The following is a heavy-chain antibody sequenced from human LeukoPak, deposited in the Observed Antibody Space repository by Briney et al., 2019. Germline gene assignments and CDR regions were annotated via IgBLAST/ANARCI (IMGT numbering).Heavy chain of an antibody. V-gene: IGHV3-9*01. CDR2: ISWNSGSI. D-gene: IGHD1/OR15-1a*01. CDR3: AKSKQIAASPFDY. Sequence: GGSLRLSCAASGFTFDDYAMHWVRQAPGKGLEWVSGISWNSGSIGYADSVKGRFTISRDNAKNSLYLQMNSLRAEDTALYYCAKSKQIAASPFDYWGQGTLVTVSS. CDR1: GFTFDDYA. J-gene: IGHJ4*02.